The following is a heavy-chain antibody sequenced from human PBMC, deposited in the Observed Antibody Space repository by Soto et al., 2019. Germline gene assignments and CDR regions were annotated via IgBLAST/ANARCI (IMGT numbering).Heavy chain of an antibody. Sequence: GGSLRLSCAASGFSFSNYAMNWVRQAPGKGLELVSFISGSRNDGITKYVDSVKGRFTISRDNSKNTLYLQMSRLRAEDTAVYPCVPDPTDYGDNYWGQGTLVTVSS. CDR1: GFSFSNYA. V-gene: IGHV3-23*01. CDR2: ISGSRNDGIT. CDR3: VPDPTDYGDNY. J-gene: IGHJ4*02. D-gene: IGHD4-17*01.